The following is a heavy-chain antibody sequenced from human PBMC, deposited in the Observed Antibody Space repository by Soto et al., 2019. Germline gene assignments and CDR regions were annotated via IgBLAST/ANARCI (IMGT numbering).Heavy chain of an antibody. CDR3: ARERGRDDWLSVYYDYYGMDV. V-gene: IGHV3-30-3*01. CDR1: GFTFSSYA. Sequence: QVQLVESGGGVVQPGRSLRLSCAASGFTFSSYAMHWVRQAPGKGLEWVAVISYDGSNKYYADSVKGRFTISRDNSKNTMYLQVNCLSVADTAVYYCARERGRDDWLSVYYDYYGMDVWGHGTTFTVSS. D-gene: IGHD3-9*01. CDR2: ISYDGSNK. J-gene: IGHJ6*02.